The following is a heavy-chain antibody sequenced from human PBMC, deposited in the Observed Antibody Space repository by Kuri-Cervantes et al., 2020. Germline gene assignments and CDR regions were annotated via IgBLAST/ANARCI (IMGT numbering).Heavy chain of an antibody. V-gene: IGHV1-2*02. CDR1: GYIFTGNF. Sequence: ASVKVSCKASGYIFTGNFMHWVRQAPGQGLEWMGWINTKSGGTNYAQKFQGRVSMTRDTSSSTAYMELSGLRSDDTAVYYCASLGRQYYDSSGYYQDYWGQGTLVTVSS. CDR2: INTKSGGT. J-gene: IGHJ4*02. CDR3: ASLGRQYYDSSGYYQDY. D-gene: IGHD3-22*01.